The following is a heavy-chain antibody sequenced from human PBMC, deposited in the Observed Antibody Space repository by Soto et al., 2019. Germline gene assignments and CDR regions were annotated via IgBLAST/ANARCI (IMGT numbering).Heavy chain of an antibody. Sequence: SETLSLTCTVSGGSISSYYWSWIRQPPGKGLEWIGYIYYSGSTNYNPSLKSRVTISVDTSKNQFSLKLSSVTAADTAVYYCARHRGVSRGSGYNWFDPWGQGTLVTVSS. CDR3: ARHRGVSRGSGYNWFDP. D-gene: IGHD3-16*01. CDR1: GGSISSYY. CDR2: IYYSGST. V-gene: IGHV4-59*08. J-gene: IGHJ5*02.